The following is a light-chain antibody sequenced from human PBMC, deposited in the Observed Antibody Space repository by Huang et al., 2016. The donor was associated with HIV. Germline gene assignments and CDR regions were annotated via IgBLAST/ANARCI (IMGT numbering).Light chain of an antibody. J-gene: IGKJ4*01. Sequence: IHLTQSPSSLSIYVGDKVTITCRASQGIPNYVAWYQQRPGKAPKLLIYAASPLQSGVPSRFSGSGSGADFTLSIANVQPEDAATYYCQQFSSYPLTFGGGTKVEIK. CDR1: QGIPNY. CDR3: QQFSSYPLT. CDR2: AAS. V-gene: IGKV1-9*01.